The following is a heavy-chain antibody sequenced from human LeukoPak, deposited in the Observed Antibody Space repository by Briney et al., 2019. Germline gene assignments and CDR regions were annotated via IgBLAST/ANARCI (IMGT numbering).Heavy chain of an antibody. CDR1: GGSIGSSNW. D-gene: IGHD6-13*01. J-gene: IGHJ4*02. CDR3: ARDLAAAPRAFDY. Sequence: SETLSLTCAVSGGSIGSSNWWSWVRQPPGKGLEWIGEIYHSGSTNYNPSLKSRVTISVDKSKNQFSLKLSSVTAADTAVYYCARDLAAAPRAFDYWGQGTLVTVSS. V-gene: IGHV4-4*02. CDR2: IYHSGST.